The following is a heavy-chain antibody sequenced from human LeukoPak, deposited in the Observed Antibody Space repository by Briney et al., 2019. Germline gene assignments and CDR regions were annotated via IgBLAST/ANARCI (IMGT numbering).Heavy chain of an antibody. V-gene: IGHV5-51*01. D-gene: IGHD3-3*01. CDR3: ARTYYDFWSGYYCDI. CDR2: IYPGDSDT. J-gene: IGHJ3*02. CDR1: GYSFTSYW. Sequence: GESLKISCKGSGYSFTSYWIGWVRQMPGKGLEWMGIIYPGDSDTRYSPSFQGQVTISADKSISTAYLQWSSLKASDTAMYYCARTYYDFWSGYYCDIWGQGTMVTVSS.